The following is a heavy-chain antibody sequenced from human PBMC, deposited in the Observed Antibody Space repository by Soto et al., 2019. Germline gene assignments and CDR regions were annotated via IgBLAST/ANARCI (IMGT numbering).Heavy chain of an antibody. D-gene: IGHD2-21*02. V-gene: IGHV1-18*01. CDR2: ISGYDGRT. J-gene: IGHJ6*02. CDR3: AREGDVPYYYYGMDV. CDR1: GYTFTRYG. Sequence: QVHLVQSGAEVKKPGASVKVSCKTSGYTFTRYGISWVRQAPGQGLEWMGWISGYDGRTNFAQKVQDRGTMTTDTSTSTVCMELRSLSSDDTAVYYCAREGDVPYYYYGMDVWGQGTTVTVSS.